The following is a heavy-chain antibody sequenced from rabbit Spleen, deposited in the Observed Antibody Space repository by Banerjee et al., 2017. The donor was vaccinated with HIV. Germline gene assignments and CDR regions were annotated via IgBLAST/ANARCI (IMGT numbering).Heavy chain of an antibody. J-gene: IGHJ4*01. CDR2: IEPIFGNT. CDR1: GFSFSSGYY. V-gene: IGHV1S40*01. CDR3: VRDQAGDADYGPYYLNL. D-gene: IGHD2-1*01. Sequence: QSLEESGGDLVKHGASLTITCTASGFSFSSGYYMCWVRQAPGKGLEWIGYIEPIFGNTYYANWVNGRFTFSSHNAQNTLYLQLSSLTAADTATYFCVRDQAGDADYGPYYLNLWGPGTLVTVS.